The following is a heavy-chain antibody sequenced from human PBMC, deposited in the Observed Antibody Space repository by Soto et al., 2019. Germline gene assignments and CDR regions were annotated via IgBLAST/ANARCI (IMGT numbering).Heavy chain of an antibody. Sequence: QVQLVQSGAEVKKPGASVKVSCKASGYTFTSYGISWVRQAPGQGLEWMGWISAYNGNTNYAQKLQGRVTMTTNTSTSTDYMEPRGLRCDDTAVYYCAIGWYGEFVYYFDYWGQGTLVTVSS. CDR2: ISAYNGNT. CDR3: AIGWYGEFVYYFDY. D-gene: IGHD3-10*01. J-gene: IGHJ4*02. CDR1: GYTFTSYG. V-gene: IGHV1-18*01.